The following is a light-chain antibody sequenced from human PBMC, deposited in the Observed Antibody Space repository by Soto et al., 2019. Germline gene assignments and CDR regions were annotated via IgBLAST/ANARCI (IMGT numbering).Light chain of an antibody. V-gene: IGKV3-20*01. CDR3: QQYGSTLFP. J-gene: IGKJ3*01. CDR2: GAS. Sequence: EIVLTQSPGTLSLSPGERATLSCSASQSVTSNYLAWYQQKPGQAPRLLIYGASRRATGIPDRFSGSGSGTDFTLTIGRLEPEDFAVYYCQQYGSTLFPFGPGTTVDI. CDR1: QSVTSNY.